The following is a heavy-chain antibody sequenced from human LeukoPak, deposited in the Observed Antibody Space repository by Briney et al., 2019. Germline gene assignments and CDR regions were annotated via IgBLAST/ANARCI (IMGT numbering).Heavy chain of an antibody. D-gene: IGHD3-22*01. Sequence: GGSLRLSCAASGFTFDDYAMYWVRQTPGKGLEWVSLISGDGGDSTYYADSVKGRFPISRDNSKTSLYLQMNSLRTEDTALYYCAKDLINSSGWFGAFDIWGPGTMVTVSS. J-gene: IGHJ3*02. CDR1: GFTFDDYA. V-gene: IGHV3-43*02. CDR3: AKDLINSSGWFGAFDI. CDR2: ISGDGGDST.